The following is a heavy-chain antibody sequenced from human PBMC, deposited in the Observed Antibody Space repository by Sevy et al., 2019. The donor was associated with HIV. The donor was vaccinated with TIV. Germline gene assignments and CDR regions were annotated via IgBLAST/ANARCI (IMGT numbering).Heavy chain of an antibody. D-gene: IGHD2-21*02. V-gene: IGHV1-46*01. CDR1: GYSFTSYF. Sequence: ASVKVSCKASGYSFTSYFVYWVRQAPGQGLEWMGMINPSGGSTSSAQKFQGRVTMTRETSTSTVYMELSSLRSEDTAVYYCARGSGGYSGWFDPWGQGTLVTVSS. CDR3: ARGSGGYSGWFDP. J-gene: IGHJ5*02. CDR2: INPSGGST.